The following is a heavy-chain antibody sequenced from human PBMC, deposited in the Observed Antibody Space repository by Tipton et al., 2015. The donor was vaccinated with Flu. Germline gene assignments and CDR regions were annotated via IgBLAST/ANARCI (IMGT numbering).Heavy chain of an antibody. D-gene: IGHD4-11*01. V-gene: IGHV4-4*09. J-gene: IGHJ5*02. Sequence: TLSLTCSVSGGSIGSYYWNWIRQSPGKGLEWIGYIYNNQYTKYNPSLKSRVTISVDTSKKQFSLQLRSVTAADTAVYYCARRDYSNYVSDPKNWFDPWGQGTLVTVSS. CDR2: IYNNQYT. CDR3: ARRDYSNYVSDPKNWFDP. CDR1: GGSIGSYY.